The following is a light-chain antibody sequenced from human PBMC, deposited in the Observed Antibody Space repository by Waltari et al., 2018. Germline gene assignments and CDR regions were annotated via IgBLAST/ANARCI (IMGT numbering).Light chain of an antibody. CDR3: YSAADHSLV. Sequence: SYELTQPSSVSVSPGQTARITCSGYILTKIYARWFQQKAGQAPLLLIYKDDERASGIPERFSGSSSGTTVTLTISGAQVEDEADYYCYSAADHSLVFGGGTNLTV. J-gene: IGLJ3*02. CDR2: KDD. CDR1: ILTKIY. V-gene: IGLV3-27*01.